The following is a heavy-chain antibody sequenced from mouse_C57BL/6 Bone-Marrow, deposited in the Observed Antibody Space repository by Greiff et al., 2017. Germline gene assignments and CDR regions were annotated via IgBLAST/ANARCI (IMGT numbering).Heavy chain of an antibody. Sequence: GGGLVQPKGSLKLSCAASGFSFNTYAMNWVRQAPGKGLEWVARIRSKSNNYATYYADSVKDRFTISRDDSESMLYLQMNNLKTEDTAMYYCVREGLLRYLDYWGQGTTLTVSS. CDR1: GFSFNTYA. V-gene: IGHV10-1*01. D-gene: IGHD1-1*01. J-gene: IGHJ2*01. CDR3: VREGLLRYLDY. CDR2: IRSKSNNYAT.